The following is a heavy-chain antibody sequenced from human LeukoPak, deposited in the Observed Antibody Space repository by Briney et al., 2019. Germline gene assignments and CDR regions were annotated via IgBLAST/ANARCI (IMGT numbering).Heavy chain of an antibody. J-gene: IGHJ4*02. D-gene: IGHD1-26*01. CDR1: GGSFSYYY. CDR3: ARGEWELGY. CDR2: INHSGST. V-gene: IGHV4-34*01. Sequence: SETLSLTCAVYGGSFSYYYWSWIRQPPGKTLEWIGEINHSGSTNYNPSLKSRVTISVDTSKNQFSLKLSSVTAADTAVYYCARGEWELGYWGQGTLVTVSS.